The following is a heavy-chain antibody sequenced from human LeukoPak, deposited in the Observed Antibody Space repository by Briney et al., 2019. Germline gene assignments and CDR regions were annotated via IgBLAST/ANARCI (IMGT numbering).Heavy chain of an antibody. CDR3: ARDPLSYCSSTSCPYYFDC. Sequence: GGSLRLSCAASGFTFSSYSMNWVRQAPGKGLEWVSYISSSSSTIYYADSVKGRFTISRDNAKNSLYLQMNSLRAEDTAVYYCARDPLSYCSSTSCPYYFDCWGQGTLVTVSS. CDR2: ISSSSSTI. CDR1: GFTFSSYS. J-gene: IGHJ4*02. V-gene: IGHV3-48*04. D-gene: IGHD2-2*01.